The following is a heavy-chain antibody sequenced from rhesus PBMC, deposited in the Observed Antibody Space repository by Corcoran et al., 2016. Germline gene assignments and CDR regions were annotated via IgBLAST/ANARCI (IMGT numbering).Heavy chain of an antibody. CDR3: ARGSGSYKVIGAFDF. Sequence: QVQLQESGPGVVKTSGTMSLTCAVSGGSISDSYRWRWIRQPPGKGLEWIGYIYGSSTSTNYNPSLKSRVTISKDTSKNQFSLKLSSVTAAYTAVYYCARGSGSYKVIGAFDFWGQGLRVTVSS. D-gene: IGHD1-44*02. CDR2: IYGSSTST. V-gene: IGHV4S10*01. J-gene: IGHJ3*01. CDR1: GGSISDSYR.